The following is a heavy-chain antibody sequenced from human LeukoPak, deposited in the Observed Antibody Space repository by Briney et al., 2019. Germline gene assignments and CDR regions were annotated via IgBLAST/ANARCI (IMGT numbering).Heavy chain of an antibody. D-gene: IGHD2-2*01. CDR2: IYTSGST. CDR3: AREACCSSTGCYLYYYGMDV. J-gene: IGHJ6*02. CDR1: GGSISSYY. Sequence: SETLSLTCTVSGGSISSYYWSWIRPPAGKGLEWIGRIYTSGSTNYNPSLKSRVTMSVDTSKNQFSLKLSSVTAADTAVYYCAREACCSSTGCYLYYYGMDVWGQGTTVTVSS. V-gene: IGHV4-4*07.